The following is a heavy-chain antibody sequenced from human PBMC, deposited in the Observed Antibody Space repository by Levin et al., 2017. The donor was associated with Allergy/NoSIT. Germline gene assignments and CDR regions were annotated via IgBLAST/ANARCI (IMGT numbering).Heavy chain of an antibody. CDR1: GFTFSTYA. V-gene: IGHV3-23*01. CDR2: ISGSGDNT. CDR3: AKGVIRISSRRGMDV. J-gene: IGHJ6*02. D-gene: IGHD3-10*01. Sequence: SCAASGFTFSTYAMGWVRQAPGKGLEWVSAISGSGDNTSNADSVKGRFTISRDNSKDTLYLQMNSLRAEDTAVYYCAKGVIRISSRRGMDVWGQGTTVTVSS.